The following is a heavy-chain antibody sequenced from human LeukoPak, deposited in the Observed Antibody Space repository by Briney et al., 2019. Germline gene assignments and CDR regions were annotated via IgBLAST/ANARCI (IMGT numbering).Heavy chain of an antibody. CDR3: ARGMAEYSSSSEGLYHLYYFDY. V-gene: IGHV4-34*01. Sequence: SETLSLTCAVYGGSFSGYYWSWIRQPPGKGLEWIGEINHRGSTNYNPSLKSRVTISVDTSKNQFSLKLSSVTAADTAVYYCARGMAEYSSSSEGLYHLYYFDYWGQGTLVTVSS. J-gene: IGHJ4*02. CDR2: INHRGST. CDR1: GGSFSGYY. D-gene: IGHD6-6*01.